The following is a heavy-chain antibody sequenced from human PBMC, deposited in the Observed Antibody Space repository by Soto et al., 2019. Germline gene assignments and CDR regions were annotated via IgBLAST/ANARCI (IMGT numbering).Heavy chain of an antibody. J-gene: IGHJ5*02. CDR1: GGSVSSGSYY. Sequence: PSETLSLTCTVSGGSVSSGSYYWSWIRQPPGKGLEWIGYIYYSGSTNYNPSLKSRVTISVDTSKNQFSLKLSSVTAADTAVYYCARDLEGRSGYYIQEGGWFDPWGQGTLVTVSS. CDR2: IYYSGST. D-gene: IGHD3-3*01. CDR3: ARDLEGRSGYYIQEGGWFDP. V-gene: IGHV4-61*01.